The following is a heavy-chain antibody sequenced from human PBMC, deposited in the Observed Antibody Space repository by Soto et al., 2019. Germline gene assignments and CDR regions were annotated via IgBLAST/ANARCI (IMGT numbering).Heavy chain of an antibody. J-gene: IGHJ6*02. CDR2: INPSGGT. CDR3: ARDRSCISTSCYTYYYGMDV. Sequence: ASVKVSCKASGYTFTTYYIHWVRQAPGQGLEWMGVINPSGGTNYAQKFQGWVTMTRDTSISTAYMELSRLRSDDTAVYYCARDRSCISTSCYTYYYGMDVWGQGTTVTVSS. CDR1: GYTFTTYY. V-gene: IGHV1-2*04. D-gene: IGHD2-2*02.